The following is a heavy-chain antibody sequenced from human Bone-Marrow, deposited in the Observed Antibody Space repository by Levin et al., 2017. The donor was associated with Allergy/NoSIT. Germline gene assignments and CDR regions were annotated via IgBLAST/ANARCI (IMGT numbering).Heavy chain of an antibody. CDR2: ISGSGDST. CDR3: AKAAEYCGVDCYNSSTWASDS. V-gene: IGHV3-23*01. CDR1: GFTFNTYA. Sequence: GGSLRLSCAGSGFTFNTYAIHWVRQSPGRGLEWVSTISGSGDSTFYSDSVKGRFSLSRDDSRDTIYLQMKSLRVEDTAVYFCAKAAEYCGVDCYNSSTWASDSWGQGTLVTVSS. J-gene: IGHJ4*02. D-gene: IGHD2-21*02.